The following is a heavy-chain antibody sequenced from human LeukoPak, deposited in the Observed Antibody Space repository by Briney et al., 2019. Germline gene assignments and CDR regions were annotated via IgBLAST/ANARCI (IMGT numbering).Heavy chain of an antibody. CDR3: ARDGYSSGWYDFDY. D-gene: IGHD6-19*01. J-gene: IGHJ4*02. CDR1: GFTFSNYW. V-gene: IGHV3-7*01. Sequence: GGSLRLSCAASGFTFSNYWMSWVRQAPGKGLEWVANIKFDGSDKFYVDSVKGRFTISRDNSKNTLYLQMNSLRAEDTAVYYCARDGYSSGWYDFDYWGQGTLVTVSS. CDR2: IKFDGSDK.